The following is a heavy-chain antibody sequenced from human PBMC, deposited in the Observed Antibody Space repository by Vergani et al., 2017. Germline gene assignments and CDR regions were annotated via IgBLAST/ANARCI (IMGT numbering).Heavy chain of an antibody. CDR1: GGTFSSYT. J-gene: IGHJ6*02. D-gene: IGHD2-2*01. Sequence: QVQLVQSGAEVKKPGSSVKVSCKASGGTFSSYTISWVRQAPGQGLEWMGRIIPILGIANYAQKLQGRVTITADKSTSTAYMELSSLRSEDTAVYYCARSDCSSTSCYERGFYYYYGMDVWGQGTTVTVSS. CDR2: IIPILGIA. CDR3: ARSDCSSTSCYERGFYYYYGMDV. V-gene: IGHV1-69*02.